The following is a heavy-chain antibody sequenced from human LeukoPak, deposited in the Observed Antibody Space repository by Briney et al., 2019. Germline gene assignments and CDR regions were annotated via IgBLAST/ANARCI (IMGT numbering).Heavy chain of an antibody. CDR1: GGRFTKFW. V-gene: IGHV5-51*01. Sequence: GESLKISCEGSGGRFTKFWIGWVRQMPGKGLEWMGIIYPGDSDTRYSPSFQGQVTIPADKSISTAYVQWTIQKASDTAMYYCERRRDERGYKDVFDIWGQGTMVTVSS. CDR3: ERRRDERGYKDVFDI. J-gene: IGHJ3*02. CDR2: IYPGDSDT. D-gene: IGHD5-18*01.